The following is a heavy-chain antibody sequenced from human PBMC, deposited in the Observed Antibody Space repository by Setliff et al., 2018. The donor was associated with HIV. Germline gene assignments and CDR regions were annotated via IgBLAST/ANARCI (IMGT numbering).Heavy chain of an antibody. Sequence: PGESLKISCEGSGYTFSSYWIAWVRQVPGRGLEWMGIIFPRDSDTRYSPSFQGQVTLSADKSISTAYLQWSSLKASDTAMYYCARRMWQQDSKFMYYFDYWGQGTLVTVSS. V-gene: IGHV5-51*01. CDR3: ARRMWQQDSKFMYYFDY. CDR2: IFPRDSDT. J-gene: IGHJ4*02. D-gene: IGHD6-13*01. CDR1: GYTFSSYW.